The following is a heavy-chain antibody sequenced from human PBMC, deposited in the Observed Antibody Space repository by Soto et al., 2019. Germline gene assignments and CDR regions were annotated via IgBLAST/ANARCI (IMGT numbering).Heavy chain of an antibody. V-gene: IGHV1-18*01. CDR3: AREHTDIVLVPAALTP. CDR1: GYTFTSYG. Sequence: ASVKVSCKASGYTFTSYGISWVRQAPGQGLEWMGWISAYNGNTNYAQKLQGRVTMTTDTSTSTAYMELRSLRSDDTAVYYCAREHTDIVLVPAALTPWGQGTLVTVSS. J-gene: IGHJ5*02. CDR2: ISAYNGNT. D-gene: IGHD2-2*01.